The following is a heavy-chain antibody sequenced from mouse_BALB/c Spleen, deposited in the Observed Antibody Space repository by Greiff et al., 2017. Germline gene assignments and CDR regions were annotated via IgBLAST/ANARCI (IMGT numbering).Heavy chain of an antibody. V-gene: IGHV3-2*02. CDR3: ATESSTMITTLFAY. Sequence: EVQLQESGPGLVKPSQSLSLTCTVTGYSITGDYAWNWIRQFPGNKLEWMGYISYSGSTSYNPSLKSRISITRDTSKNQFFLQLNSVTTEDTATYYCATESSTMITTLFAYWGQGTLVTVSA. D-gene: IGHD2-4*01. J-gene: IGHJ3*01. CDR1: GYSITGDYA. CDR2: ISYSGST.